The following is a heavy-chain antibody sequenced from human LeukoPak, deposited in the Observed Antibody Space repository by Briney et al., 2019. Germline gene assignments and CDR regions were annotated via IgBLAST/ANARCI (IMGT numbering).Heavy chain of an antibody. CDR3: AREGSSSWYYFDY. CDR1: GFAFHRYT. D-gene: IGHD6-13*01. J-gene: IGHJ4*02. CDR2: IDTTGYYI. Sequence: PGGSLRLSCAASGFAFHRYTINWVRQAPGKGLEWISSIDTTGYYIFYADPVKGRFTISRDDAKNSLYLQMNDLRAEDTALYYCAREGSSSWYYFDYWGQGTLVTVSS. V-gene: IGHV3-21*01.